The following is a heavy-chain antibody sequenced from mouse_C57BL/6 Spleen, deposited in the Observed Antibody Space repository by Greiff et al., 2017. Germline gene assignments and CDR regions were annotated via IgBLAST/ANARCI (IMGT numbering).Heavy chain of an antibody. V-gene: IGHV1-81*01. D-gene: IGHD1-1*01. Sequence: QVQLQQSGAELARPGASVKLSCKASGYTFTSYGISWVKQRTGQGLEWIGEIYPRSGNTYYNEKFKGKATLTADKSSSTAYMELRSLTSEDSAVYFCARGGTTVVATRDYWGQGTTLTVSS. J-gene: IGHJ2*01. CDR3: ARGGTTVVATRDY. CDR2: IYPRSGNT. CDR1: GYTFTSYG.